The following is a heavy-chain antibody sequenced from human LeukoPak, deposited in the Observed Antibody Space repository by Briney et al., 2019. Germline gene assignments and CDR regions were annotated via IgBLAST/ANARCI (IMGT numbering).Heavy chain of an antibody. CDR2: INTNTGNP. CDR3: AREGNYNHNDY. Sequence: ASVKVSCKASGYTFTNYGMNCVRQAPGQGLEWMGWINTNTGNPMYAQGFTGRFVFSLDTSVSTAYLQISSLKAEDSGVYYCAREGNYNHNDYWGQGTLVTVSS. V-gene: IGHV7-4-1*02. J-gene: IGHJ4*02. D-gene: IGHD3-22*01. CDR1: GYTFTNYG.